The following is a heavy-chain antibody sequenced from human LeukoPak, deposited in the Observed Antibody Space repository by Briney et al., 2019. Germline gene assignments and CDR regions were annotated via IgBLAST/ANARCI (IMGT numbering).Heavy chain of an antibody. Sequence: GESLKISCKGSGYSFTSYWIGWVRQMPGKGLEWMGWMNPNSGNTGYAQKFQGRVTITRNTSISTAYMELSSLRSEDTAVYYCARSATVTNYYYYYMDVWGKGTTVTVSS. J-gene: IGHJ6*03. D-gene: IGHD4-17*01. CDR2: MNPNSGNT. V-gene: IGHV1-8*03. CDR3: ARSATVTNYYYYYMDV. CDR1: GYSFTSYW.